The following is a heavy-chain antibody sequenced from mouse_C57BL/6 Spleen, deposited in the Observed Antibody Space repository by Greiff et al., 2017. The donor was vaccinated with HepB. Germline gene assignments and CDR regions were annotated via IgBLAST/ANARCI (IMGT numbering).Heavy chain of an antibody. V-gene: IGHV5-4*03. Sequence: EVMLVESGGGLVKPGGSLKLSCAASGFTFSSYAMSWVRQTPEKRLEWVATISDGGSYTYYPDNVKGRFTISRDNAKNNLYLQMSHLKSEDTAMYYCARGDYRNYGGDYWGQGTTLTVSS. CDR3: ARGDYRNYGGDY. D-gene: IGHD2-5*01. J-gene: IGHJ2*01. CDR1: GFTFSSYA. CDR2: ISDGGSYT.